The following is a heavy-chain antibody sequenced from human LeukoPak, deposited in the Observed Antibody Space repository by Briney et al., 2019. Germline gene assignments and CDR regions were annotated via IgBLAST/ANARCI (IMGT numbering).Heavy chain of an antibody. CDR3: AKAGYPYYYDSSGFNWFDP. CDR2: ISGSGGST. V-gene: IGHV3-23*01. CDR1: GFTFSSYA. Sequence: PGGSLRLSCAASGFTFSSYAMSWVRQAPGKGLEWVSAISGSGGSTYYADSVKGRFTISRDNSKNTLYLQMNSLRAEDTAVYYCAKAGYPYYYDSSGFNWFDPWGQGTLVTVSS. J-gene: IGHJ5*02. D-gene: IGHD3-22*01.